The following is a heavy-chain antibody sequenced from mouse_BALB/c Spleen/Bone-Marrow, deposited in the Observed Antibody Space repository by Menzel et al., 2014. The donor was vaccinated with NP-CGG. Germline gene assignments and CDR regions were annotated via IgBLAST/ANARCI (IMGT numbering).Heavy chain of an antibody. CDR3: ARWEYYAMDY. Sequence: VQLQQSGAELVKPGASVKLSCTASGFNIKDTYMHWVKQRPEQGLEWIGRIDPANGSTKYDPKFQGKATITADTSSNTAYLQLGSLTSEDTAVYYCARWEYYAMDYWGQGTSVTVSS. CDR2: IDPANGST. D-gene: IGHD4-1*01. V-gene: IGHV14-3*02. CDR1: GFNIKDTY. J-gene: IGHJ4*01.